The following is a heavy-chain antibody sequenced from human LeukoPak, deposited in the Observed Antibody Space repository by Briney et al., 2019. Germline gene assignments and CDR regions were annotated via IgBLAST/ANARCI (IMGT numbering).Heavy chain of an antibody. V-gene: IGHV1-69*05. D-gene: IGHD3-22*01. CDR3: ARDGGRHRDSSGYYYLY. Sequence: SVKVSCKASGGTFSSYAISWERQAPGQGLEWMGRIISIFGTANYAQKFQGRVTITTDESTSTAYMELSSLRSEDTAVYYCARDGGRHRDSSGYYYLYWGQGTLVTVSS. CDR1: GGTFSSYA. J-gene: IGHJ4*02. CDR2: IISIFGTA.